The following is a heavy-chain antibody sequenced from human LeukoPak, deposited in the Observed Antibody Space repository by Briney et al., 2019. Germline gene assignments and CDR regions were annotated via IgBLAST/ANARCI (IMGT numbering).Heavy chain of an antibody. CDR3: ASISGEWELLRGNAFDI. CDR1: GFTFDDYG. CDR2: INWNGGST. Sequence: GGSLRLPCAASGFTFDDYGMSWVRQAPGKGLEWVSGINWNGGSTGYADSVKGRFTISRDNAKNSLYLQMNSLRAEDTALYYCASISGEWELLRGNAFDIWGQGTMVTVSS. J-gene: IGHJ3*02. D-gene: IGHD1-26*01. V-gene: IGHV3-20*04.